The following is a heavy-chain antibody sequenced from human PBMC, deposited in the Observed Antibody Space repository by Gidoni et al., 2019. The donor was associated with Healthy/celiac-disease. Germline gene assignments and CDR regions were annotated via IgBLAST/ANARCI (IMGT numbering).Heavy chain of an antibody. CDR1: GFTFSRYE. CDR3: ARGAYYGSGSFDY. J-gene: IGHJ4*02. Sequence: EVQLVESGGGLVQPGGSLRLSCAASGFTFSRYEMNWVRQAPGKGLEWVSYISSSGSTIYYADSVKGRFTISRDNAKNSLYLQMNSLRAEDTAVYYCARGAYYGSGSFDYWGQGTLVTVSS. D-gene: IGHD3-10*01. CDR2: ISSSGSTI. V-gene: IGHV3-48*03.